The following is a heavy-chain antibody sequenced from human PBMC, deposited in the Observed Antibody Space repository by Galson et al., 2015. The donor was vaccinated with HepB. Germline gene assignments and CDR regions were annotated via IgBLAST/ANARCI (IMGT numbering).Heavy chain of an antibody. Sequence: SVKVSCKVSGYTLTELSMHWVRQAPGKGLEWMGGFDPEDGETIYAQKFQGRVTMTEDTSTDTAYMELSSLRSEDTAVYYCATGLWELLTPDKFDYWGQGTLVTVSS. V-gene: IGHV1-24*01. CDR1: GYTLTELS. J-gene: IGHJ4*02. CDR3: ATGLWELLTPDKFDY. CDR2: FDPEDGET. D-gene: IGHD1-26*01.